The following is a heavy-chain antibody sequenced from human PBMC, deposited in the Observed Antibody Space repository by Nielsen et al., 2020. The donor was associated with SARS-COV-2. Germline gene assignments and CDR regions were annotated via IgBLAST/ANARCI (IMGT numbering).Heavy chain of an antibody. CDR2: IDPSDSYI. J-gene: IGHJ6*02. V-gene: IGHV5-10-1*01. Sequence: VRQMPGKGLEWMGRIDPSDSYIDYSPSFRGHVTISVDKSINTAYLQWSSLKASDTAMYYCSIHIEGPRRIAAAGSYGMDVWGQGTTVTVSS. CDR3: SIHIEGPRRIAAAGSYGMDV. D-gene: IGHD6-13*01.